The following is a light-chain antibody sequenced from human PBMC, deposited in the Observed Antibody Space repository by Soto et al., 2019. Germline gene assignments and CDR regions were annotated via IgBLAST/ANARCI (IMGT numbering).Light chain of an antibody. Sequence: QAVVTQPPSVSGAPGQRVTISCTGSSSNIGAGYDVHWYQQLPGRAPKLLMYGDSNRPSGVPDRFSGSKSGTSASLTIAGLQAEDEAVYYCQSYDFSLSGNVIFGGGTKVTVL. V-gene: IGLV1-40*01. CDR2: GDS. CDR1: SSNIGAGYD. J-gene: IGLJ2*01. CDR3: QSYDFSLSGNVI.